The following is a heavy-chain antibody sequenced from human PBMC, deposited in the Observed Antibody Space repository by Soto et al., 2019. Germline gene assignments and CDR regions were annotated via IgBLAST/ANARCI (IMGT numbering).Heavy chain of an antibody. D-gene: IGHD4-17*01. CDR2: IIPNYEAA. Sequence: QVQLVQSGAEVRKPGSSVKVSCEASGGSFNNSVISWLRQATGQGLEWMGGIIPNYEAANYAQKFRGRLTITADKATNTAYMELNSLRPEDTATYYCASYWNAGTLYGAFDIWGQGTTVSVS. V-gene: IGHV1-69*06. CDR3: ASYWNAGTLYGAFDI. J-gene: IGHJ3*02. CDR1: GGSFNNSV.